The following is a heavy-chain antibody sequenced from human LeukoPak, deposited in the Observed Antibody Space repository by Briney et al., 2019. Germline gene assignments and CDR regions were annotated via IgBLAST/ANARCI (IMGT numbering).Heavy chain of an antibody. CDR1: GGTFSSYA. J-gene: IGHJ4*02. CDR3: ARLIYSGYDKYYFDY. V-gene: IGHV1-69*13. D-gene: IGHD5-12*01. Sequence: SVKVSCKASGGTFSSYAISWGRQAPGQGLEWMGGIIPIFGTANYAQKFQGRVTITADESTSTAYMELSSLRSEDTAVYYCARLIYSGYDKYYFDYWGQGTLVTVSS. CDR2: IIPIFGTA.